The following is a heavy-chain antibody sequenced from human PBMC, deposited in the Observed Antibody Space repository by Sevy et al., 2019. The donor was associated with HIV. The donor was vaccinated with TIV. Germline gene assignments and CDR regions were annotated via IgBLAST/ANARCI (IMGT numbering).Heavy chain of an antibody. CDR2: IKQDGSEK. CDR3: ARDSPYYYGSERYRPL. Sequence: GGSLRLSCAASGFTFSSYWMSWVRQAPGKGLEWVANIKQDGSEKYYVDSVKGRFTISRDNAKNSLYLQMNSLRAEDTAVYYCARDSPYYYGSERYRPLWGQGTMVTVSS. CDR1: GFTFSSYW. D-gene: IGHD3-10*01. V-gene: IGHV3-7*01. J-gene: IGHJ3*01.